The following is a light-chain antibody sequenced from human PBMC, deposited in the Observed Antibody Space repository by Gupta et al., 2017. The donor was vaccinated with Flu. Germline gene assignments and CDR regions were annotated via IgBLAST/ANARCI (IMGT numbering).Light chain of an antibody. J-gene: IGKJ1*01. CDR2: KVS. CDR1: QSLLYSYGNTY. V-gene: IGKV2-30*01. Sequence: DVVVTQSPLSLAVTLGQPASISCRSSQSLLYSYGNTYLSWFHQRPGQSPRRLISKVSERDSGVPDRFSGSGSGTDFTLKISRVEAEDVGVYYCMQGTHWPRAFGQGTRWKS. CDR3: MQGTHWPRA.